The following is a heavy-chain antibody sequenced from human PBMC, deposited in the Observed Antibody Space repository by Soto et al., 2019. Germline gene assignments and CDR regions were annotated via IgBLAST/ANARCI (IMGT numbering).Heavy chain of an antibody. CDR2: ISSNGGST. D-gene: IGHD3-10*01. J-gene: IGHJ5*02. V-gene: IGHV3-64D*08. CDR1: GFTFSSYA. CDR3: VKGAPTGNWFDP. Sequence: GGSLRLSCSASGFTFSSYAMHWVRQAPGKGLEYVSAISSNGGSTYYADSVKASFTISRDNSKNYLYLQMSSLRAEDTAVYYCVKGAPTGNWFDPWGQGTLVTVSS.